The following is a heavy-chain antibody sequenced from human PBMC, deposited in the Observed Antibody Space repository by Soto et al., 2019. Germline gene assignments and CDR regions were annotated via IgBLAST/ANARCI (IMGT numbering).Heavy chain of an antibody. Sequence: QEQLVQSGAEVKKPGASVTVSCKTSGYTFTDYDINWVRQATGQGLEWIGWMNPNSGETGYAQKFQGRVTMTTSASLSTAYLELSSLRSEDTAVYYCARVAVAARPRWYNWFDPWGQGTLVTVSS. V-gene: IGHV1-8*01. CDR2: MNPNSGET. J-gene: IGHJ5*02. CDR1: GYTFTDYD. D-gene: IGHD2-15*01. CDR3: ARVAVAARPRWYNWFDP.